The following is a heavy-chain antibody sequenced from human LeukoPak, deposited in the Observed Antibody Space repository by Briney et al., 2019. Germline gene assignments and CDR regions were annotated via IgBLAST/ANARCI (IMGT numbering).Heavy chain of an antibody. Sequence: ASVKVSCKASGYTFTGYYMHRMRQAPGQGLEWMGIINPSGGSTSYAQKFQGRVTMTRDTSTSTVDMELSSLRSEDTGVYYCATNSGWFEGFDPWGQGTLVTVSS. V-gene: IGHV1-46*01. CDR2: INPSGGST. CDR3: ATNSGWFEGFDP. J-gene: IGHJ5*02. CDR1: GYTFTGYY. D-gene: IGHD6-19*01.